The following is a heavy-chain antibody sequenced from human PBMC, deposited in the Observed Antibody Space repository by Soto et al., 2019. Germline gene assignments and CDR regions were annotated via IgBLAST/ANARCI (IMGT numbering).Heavy chain of an antibody. D-gene: IGHD6-25*01. J-gene: IGHJ4*02. Sequence: QLQLQESGPGLVKPSETLSLTCTVSRGSISSGTNYWAWIRQPPGKGLEWIANIYYSGSTFYNPSLKGPITLSLGTSKNQFPLKVRSVDAAGKAVYYFARHEAGRYLDSWGQGTLVTVSS. CDR3: ARHEAGRYLDS. CDR1: RGSISSGTNY. V-gene: IGHV4-39*01. CDR2: IYYSGST.